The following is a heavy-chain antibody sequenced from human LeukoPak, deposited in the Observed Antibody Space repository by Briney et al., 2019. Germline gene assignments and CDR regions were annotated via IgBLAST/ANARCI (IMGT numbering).Heavy chain of an antibody. D-gene: IGHD5-24*01. J-gene: IGHJ4*02. Sequence: GGSLRLSCVASGFPFSSYCMTWVRQAPGKGLEWVANIKQDGSKKSYVDSVKGRFTISRDNAKNSLYLQMNSLRAEDTAIYYCTRVGYIDEGIDYWGQGTLVTVSS. CDR2: IKQDGSKK. CDR1: GFPFSSYC. CDR3: TRVGYIDEGIDY. V-gene: IGHV3-7*04.